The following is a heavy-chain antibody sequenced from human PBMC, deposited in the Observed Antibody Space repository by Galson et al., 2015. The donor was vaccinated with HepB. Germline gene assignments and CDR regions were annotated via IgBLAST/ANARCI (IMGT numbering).Heavy chain of an antibody. CDR3: ARDRVAWNELQRGAFDF. CDR1: GGSISGSY. V-gene: IGHV4-4*07. D-gene: IGHD1-26*01. Sequence: LSLTCSVSGGSISGSYWSWIRQPAGKGLEWIGHIYTSGNTNYNPSLKSRVTMSVDTSKNQFSLKLSSVTAADTAVYYCARDRVAWNELQRGAFDFWGQGTMVTVSS. J-gene: IGHJ3*01. CDR2: IYTSGNT.